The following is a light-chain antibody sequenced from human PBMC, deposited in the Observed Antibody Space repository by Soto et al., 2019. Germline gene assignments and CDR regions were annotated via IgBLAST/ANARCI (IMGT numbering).Light chain of an antibody. CDR2: GAS. CDR1: QSVSSN. Sequence: EIVMTQSPATLSVSPGERATLSCRASQSVSSNLAWYQQKPGQAPRLLICGASTRATGIPARFSGSGSGTEFTLTISSLQSEDFAVYYCQQYNNWPRALTFGGGTKVEIK. V-gene: IGKV3-15*01. J-gene: IGKJ4*01. CDR3: QQYNNWPRALT.